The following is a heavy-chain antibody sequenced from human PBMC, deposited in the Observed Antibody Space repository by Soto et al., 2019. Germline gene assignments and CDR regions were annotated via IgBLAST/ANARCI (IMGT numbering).Heavy chain of an antibody. D-gene: IGHD2-2*01. CDR3: ARQFRIVVVPAAMDAGWFDP. CDR2: IYYSGST. CDR1: GGSISSYY. V-gene: IGHV4-59*08. Sequence: SETLSLTCTVSGGSISSYYWSWIRQPPGKGLEWIGYIYYSGSTNYNPSLKSRVTISVDTSKNQFSLKLSSVTAADTAVYYCARQFRIVVVPAAMDAGWFDPWGQGTLVTVSS. J-gene: IGHJ5*02.